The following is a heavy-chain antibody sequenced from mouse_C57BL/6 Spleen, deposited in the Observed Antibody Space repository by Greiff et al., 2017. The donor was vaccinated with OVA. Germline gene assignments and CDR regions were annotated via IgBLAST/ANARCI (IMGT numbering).Heavy chain of an antibody. CDR2: ISYDGSN. J-gene: IGHJ2*01. V-gene: IGHV3-6*01. CDR3: ARGGLRQDFDY. D-gene: IGHD2-4*01. Sequence: VQLQQSGPGLVKPSQSLSLTCSVTGYSITSGYYWNWIRQFPGNKLEWMGYISYDGSNNYNPSLKNRISITRDTSNNQFFLKLNSVTTEDTATYYCARGGLRQDFDYWGQGTTLTVSS. CDR1: GYSITSGYY.